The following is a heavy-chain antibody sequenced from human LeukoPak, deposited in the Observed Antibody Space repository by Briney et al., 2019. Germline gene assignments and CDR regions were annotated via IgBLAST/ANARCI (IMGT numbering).Heavy chain of an antibody. CDR2: INPNSGGT. D-gene: IGHD3-3*01. CDR1: GYTFTGYY. V-gene: IGHV1-2*02. J-gene: IGHJ6*03. CDR3: ASATILPYYYYYYMDV. Sequence: ASVKVSCKASGYTFTGYYMHWVRQAPGQGLEWMGWINPNSGGTNYAQKFQGRVTMTRDTSISTAYMELSRLRSDDTAVYYCASATILPYYYYYYMDVWGKGTTVTVSS.